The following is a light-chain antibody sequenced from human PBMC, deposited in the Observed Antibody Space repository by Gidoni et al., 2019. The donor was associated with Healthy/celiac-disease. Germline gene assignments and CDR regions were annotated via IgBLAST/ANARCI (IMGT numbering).Light chain of an antibody. J-gene: IGLJ2*01. Sequence: QSALTQPPSSSASPGQSVTISCTGTSSDVGGYNYVSWYQQHPGKAPKLMIYEVSKRPSGGPDRFSGSKSGNTASLTVSGVQVEDEADYYCSSYAGSNRGVVGGGTKLTVL. CDR3: SSYAGSNRGV. CDR2: EVS. CDR1: SSDVGGYNY. V-gene: IGLV2-8*01.